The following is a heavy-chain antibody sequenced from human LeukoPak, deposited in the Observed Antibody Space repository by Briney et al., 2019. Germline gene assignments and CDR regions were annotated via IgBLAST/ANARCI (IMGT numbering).Heavy chain of an antibody. Sequence: RSGGSLRLSCAASGFPFSSRVTSWVRQAPGKGLEWIAYINHNGEAIYYPEFVKGRFIISRDNSKNTLYLQMNSLRAEDTAVYYCARDTFPVGSYYYYYYGMDVWGQGTTVTVSS. V-gene: IGHV3-48*01. D-gene: IGHD2/OR15-2a*01. J-gene: IGHJ6*02. CDR3: ARDTFPVGSYYYYYYGMDV. CDR2: INHNGEAI. CDR1: GFPFSSRV.